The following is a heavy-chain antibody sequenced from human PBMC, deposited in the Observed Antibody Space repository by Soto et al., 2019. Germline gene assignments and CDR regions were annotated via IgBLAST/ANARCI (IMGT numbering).Heavy chain of an antibody. CDR1: GFSLSTSGVG. J-gene: IGHJ5*02. V-gene: IGHV2-5*01. D-gene: IGHD1-26*01. CDR2: IYWNDDK. Sequence: QITLKESGPPLVKPTQTLTLTCTFSGFSLSTSGVGVGWIRQPPGKALEWLALIYWNDDKRYSPSLKSRLTITKDTSKNQVVLTMTNMDPVDTATYYCAHSVTHHLVGKVDWFDPWGQGTLVTVSS. CDR3: AHSVTHHLVGKVDWFDP.